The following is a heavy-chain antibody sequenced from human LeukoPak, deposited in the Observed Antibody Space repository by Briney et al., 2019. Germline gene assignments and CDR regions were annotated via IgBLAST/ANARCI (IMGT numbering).Heavy chain of an antibody. V-gene: IGHV1-24*01. Sequence: GASVKVSCKVSGYTLTELSMHWVRQAPGKGLEWMGGFDPEDSETIYAQKFQGRVTMTEDTSTDTAYMELSSLRSEDTAVYYCATDIAVAGTRPNYWGQGTLVTVSS. J-gene: IGHJ4*02. CDR3: ATDIAVAGTRPNY. CDR2: FDPEDSET. CDR1: GYTLTELS. D-gene: IGHD6-19*01.